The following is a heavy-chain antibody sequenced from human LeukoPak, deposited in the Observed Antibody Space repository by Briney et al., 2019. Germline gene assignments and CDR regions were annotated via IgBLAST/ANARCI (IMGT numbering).Heavy chain of an antibody. CDR3: TRYSYGNYDY. J-gene: IGHJ4*02. CDR1: GFTFDDYA. CDR2: IRSKAYGGTT. V-gene: IGHV3-49*04. Sequence: PGGSLRLSCAASGFTFDDYAMHWVRQAPGKGLEWVGFIRSKAYGGTTEYAASVKGRFTISRDDSKSIAYLQMNSLKTEDTAVYYCTRYSYGNYDYWGQGTLVTVSS. D-gene: IGHD5-18*01.